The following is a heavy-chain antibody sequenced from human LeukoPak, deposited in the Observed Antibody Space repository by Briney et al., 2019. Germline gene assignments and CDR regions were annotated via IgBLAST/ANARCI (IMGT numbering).Heavy chain of an antibody. CDR2: ISGSGGST. CDR3: AAYYYDSSDEN. CDR1: GFTFSSYA. J-gene: IGHJ4*02. V-gene: IGHV3-23*01. Sequence: GGSLRLSCAASGFTFSSYAMSWVRQAPGKGLEWVSAISGSGGSTYYADSVKGRFTISRDNSKNTLYLQMNSLRAEDTAVYYCAAYYYDSSDENWGQGTLVTVSS. D-gene: IGHD3-22*01.